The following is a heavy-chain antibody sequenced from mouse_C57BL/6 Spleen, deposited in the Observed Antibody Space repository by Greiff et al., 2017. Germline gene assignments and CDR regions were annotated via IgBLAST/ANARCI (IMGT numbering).Heavy chain of an antibody. CDR3: ARGGGNYGYFDV. J-gene: IGHJ1*03. D-gene: IGHD2-1*01. CDR2: IWSGGST. CDR1: GFSLTSYG. V-gene: IGHV2-2*01. Sequence: VQLQQSGPGLVQPSQSLSITCTVSGFSLTSYGVHWVRQSPGKGLEWLGVIWSGGSTDYNAAFISRLSISKDNSKSQVFFKMNSLQAADTAIYYCARGGGNYGYFDVWGTGTTVTVSS.